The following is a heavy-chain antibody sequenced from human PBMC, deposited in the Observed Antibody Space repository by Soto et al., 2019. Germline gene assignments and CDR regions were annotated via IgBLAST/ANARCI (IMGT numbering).Heavy chain of an antibody. J-gene: IGHJ4*02. D-gene: IGHD6-19*01. V-gene: IGHV4-30-2*01. CDR1: GGSISSGGYS. CDR3: ARGSGGWGYYFDY. CDR2: IYHSGST. Sequence: QLQLQESGSGVMKPSQTLSLTCAVSGGSISSGGYSWSWMRQPQGKGLEWIGYIYHSGSTYYNPSLKSRVTTSVDRSKNKFSMKLSSVTAADTAVYYCARGSGGWGYYFDYWGQGTLVTASS.